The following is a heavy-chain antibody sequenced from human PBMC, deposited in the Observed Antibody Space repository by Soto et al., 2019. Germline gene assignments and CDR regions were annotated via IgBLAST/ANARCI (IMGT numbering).Heavy chain of an antibody. CDR2: TSYTGST. CDR3: ARQSYSFGPSNFDY. D-gene: IGHD5-18*01. Sequence: SETLSLTCTVSGGSINNHYWSWTRQPPGKGLEWIGNTSYTGSTYHNPSLKSRITISVDTSKNQFSLKLSSVTAADTAVYYCARQSYSFGPSNFDYWGQGTLVTVSS. V-gene: IGHV4-59*08. CDR1: GGSINNHY. J-gene: IGHJ4*02.